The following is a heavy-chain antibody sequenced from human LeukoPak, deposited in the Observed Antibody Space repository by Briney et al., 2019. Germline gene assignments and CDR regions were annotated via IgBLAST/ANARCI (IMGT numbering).Heavy chain of an antibody. Sequence: SETLSLTCAVYGWSFNDYYWNWIRQPPGKGLEWIGEINARGDTNYNPSLKSRVTITVDTSKNQFSLRLTSMIAADTAIYYCARGQVPAARGYNWFDPWGQGTLVTVSS. CDR2: INARGDT. CDR3: ARGQVPAARGYNWFDP. J-gene: IGHJ5*02. CDR1: GWSFNDYY. D-gene: IGHD2-2*01. V-gene: IGHV4-34*01.